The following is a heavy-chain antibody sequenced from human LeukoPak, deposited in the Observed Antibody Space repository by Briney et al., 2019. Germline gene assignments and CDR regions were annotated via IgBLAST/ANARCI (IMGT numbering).Heavy chain of an antibody. D-gene: IGHD3-10*01. V-gene: IGHV3-13*01. Sequence: GGSLRLSCATSGFAFNKYDMHWVRQAPGKGLEWVSAIDTAGDTYYPGSVKGRFTISRENAKNSLYLQMNSLRAGDTAVYYCARNFGSENCRYYYYGMDVWGQGTTVTVSS. CDR3: ARNFGSENCRYYYYGMDV. CDR1: GFAFNKYD. J-gene: IGHJ6*02. CDR2: IDTAGDT.